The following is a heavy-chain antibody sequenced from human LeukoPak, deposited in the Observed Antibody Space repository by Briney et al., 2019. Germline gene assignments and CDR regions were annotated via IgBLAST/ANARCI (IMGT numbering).Heavy chain of an antibody. CDR3: ARVGGYSYGHPFDY. J-gene: IGHJ4*02. D-gene: IGHD5-18*01. CDR1: GSTFSSYE. Sequence: GGSLRLSCAASGSTFSSYEMNWVRQAPGKGLEWVSYISSDSAIYYADSVKGRFTISRDNAKNSLYLQMNSLRDEDTAVYYCARVGGYSYGHPFDYWGQGTLVTVSS. V-gene: IGHV3-48*03. CDR2: ISSDSAI.